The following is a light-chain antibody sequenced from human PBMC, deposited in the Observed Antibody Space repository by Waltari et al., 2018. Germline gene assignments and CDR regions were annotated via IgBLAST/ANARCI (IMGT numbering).Light chain of an antibody. CDR3: QQYYSIPLT. V-gene: IGKV4-1*01. CDR1: QSVLYSSNNKNY. CDR2: WAS. J-gene: IGKJ3*01. Sequence: DIVMTQSPDSLAVSLGERATINCKSSQSVLYSSNNKNYLAWYQHKPGQPPQLLIYWASTRASGVPDRFSGSGSGTDFTLTISSLQAEDVAVYYCQQYYSIPLTFGPGTKVDIK.